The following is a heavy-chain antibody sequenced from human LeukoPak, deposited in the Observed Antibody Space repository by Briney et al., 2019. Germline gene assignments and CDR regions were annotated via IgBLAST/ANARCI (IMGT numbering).Heavy chain of an antibody. D-gene: IGHD2-8*02. CDR1: GFTFSSYW. V-gene: IGHV3-74*01. CDR2: INTDGSIT. J-gene: IGHJ4*02. CDR3: ARVYCTGASCRADFEN. Sequence: GGSLRLSYAASGFTFSSYWMHWVRQVPGEGLVWVSRINTDGSITNYADSVKGRFTISRDNAENTLYLQMNGLRAEDTAVYYCARVYCTGASCRADFENWGQGTLVTVSS.